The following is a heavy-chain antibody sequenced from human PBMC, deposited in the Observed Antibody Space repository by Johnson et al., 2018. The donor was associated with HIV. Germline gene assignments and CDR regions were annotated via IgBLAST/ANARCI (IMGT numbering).Heavy chain of an antibody. CDR3: ARDFLRGIVGATGAFDI. J-gene: IGHJ3*02. Sequence: VQLVESGGGVVQPGGSLRLSCAASGFTFSNAWMSWVRQAPGKGLEWVSVIYSGGSTYYADSVKGRFTISRDNSKNTLYLQMNSLRAEDTAVYYCARDFLRGIVGATGAFDIWGQGTMVTVSS. CDR2: IYSGGST. D-gene: IGHD1-26*01. CDR1: GFTFSNAW. V-gene: IGHV3-66*01.